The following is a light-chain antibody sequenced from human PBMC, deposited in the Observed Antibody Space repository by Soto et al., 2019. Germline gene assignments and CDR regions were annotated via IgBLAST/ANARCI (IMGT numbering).Light chain of an antibody. J-gene: IGKJ1*01. CDR1: QSVSSN. CDR3: QQYGSSPPWT. V-gene: IGKV3-20*01. CDR2: GAS. Sequence: EIVMTQSPATLSVSPGERATLSCRASQSVSSNLAWYRQKPGQAPRLLIYGASTRATGIPDRFSGSGSGTDFTLTISRLEPEDFAVYYCQQYGSSPPWTFGQGTKVDIK.